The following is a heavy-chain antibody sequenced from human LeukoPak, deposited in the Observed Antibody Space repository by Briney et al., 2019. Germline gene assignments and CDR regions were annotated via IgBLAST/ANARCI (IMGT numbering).Heavy chain of an antibody. CDR3: ARLPPTTGTKSDAFDI. Sequence: GESLKISCKGSGYSFTSYWIGWVRPMPGKGLEWMGIIYPGDSDTRYSPSFQGQVTISADKSISTAYLQWSSLKAADTAMYYCARLPPTTGTKSDAFDIWGQGTMVTVSS. CDR2: IYPGDSDT. J-gene: IGHJ3*02. D-gene: IGHD1-1*01. V-gene: IGHV5-51*01. CDR1: GYSFTSYW.